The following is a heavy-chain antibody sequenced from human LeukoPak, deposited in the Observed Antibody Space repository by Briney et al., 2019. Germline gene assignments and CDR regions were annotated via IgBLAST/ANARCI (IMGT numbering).Heavy chain of an antibody. V-gene: IGHV4-59*01. J-gene: IGHJ5*02. CDR2: IYYSGST. CDR3: ARVPSGGSGSYYNSWFDP. D-gene: IGHD3-10*01. CDR1: GGSFSSYY. Sequence: SETLSLTCAVYGGSFSSYYWSWIRQPPGKGLEWIGYIYYSGSTNYNPSLKSRVTISVDTSKNQFSLKLSSVTAADTAVYYCARVPSGGSGSYYNSWFDPWGQGTLVTVSS.